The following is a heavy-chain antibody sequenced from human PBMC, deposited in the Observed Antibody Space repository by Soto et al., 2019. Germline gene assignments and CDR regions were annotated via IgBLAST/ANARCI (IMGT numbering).Heavy chain of an antibody. CDR3: AKPPSGSDYGYYYYYYGMDV. V-gene: IGHV3-30*18. CDR2: ISYDGSNK. CDR1: GFTFGSYG. J-gene: IGHJ6*02. Sequence: QVQLVESGGGVVQPGRSLRLSCAASGFTFGSYGMHWVRQAPGTGLEWVAVISYDGSNKYYVDSVKGRFTISRDNSKNTLYLQINSLIAEDTAVYYCAKPPSGSDYGYYYYYYGMDVWGQGTTVAVSS. D-gene: IGHD1-26*01.